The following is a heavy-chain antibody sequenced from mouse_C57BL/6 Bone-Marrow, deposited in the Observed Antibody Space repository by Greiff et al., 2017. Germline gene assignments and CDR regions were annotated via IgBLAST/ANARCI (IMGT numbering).Heavy chain of an antibody. CDR1: GYTFTSYW. CDR2: IDPSDSYT. J-gene: IGHJ3*01. D-gene: IGHD2-4*01. V-gene: IGHV1-69*01. Sequence: QVQLQQPGAELVMPGASVTLSCKASGYTFTSYWMHWVKQRPGQGLEWIGEIDPSDSYTNYNQKFKGKSTLTVDKSSSTAYMQLSSLTSEDSAVYYCAREGYDSWFAYWGQGTLVTVSA. CDR3: AREGYDSWFAY.